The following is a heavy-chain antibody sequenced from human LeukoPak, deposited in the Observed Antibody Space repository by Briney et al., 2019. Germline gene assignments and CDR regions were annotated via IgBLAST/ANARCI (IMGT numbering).Heavy chain of an antibody. V-gene: IGHV4-39*01. CDR3: AGVRGIISRNWFDP. CDR1: GGSISSSNYY. D-gene: IGHD3-10*01. Sequence: SETLSLTCTVSGGSISSSNYYWGWIRQPPGKGLEWIGTIYYGGSTYYNPSIKSRVTISVDTSKNQFSLKLSSVTAADTAVYFCAGVRGIISRNWFDPWGHGTLVTVSS. CDR2: IYYGGST. J-gene: IGHJ5*02.